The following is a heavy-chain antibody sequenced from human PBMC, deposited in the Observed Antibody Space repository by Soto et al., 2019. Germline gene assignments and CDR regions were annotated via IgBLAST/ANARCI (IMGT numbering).Heavy chain of an antibody. D-gene: IGHD6-6*01. CDR1: GGSINNDIYF. V-gene: IGHV4-39*01. J-gene: IGHJ6*02. CDR2: IHYSGST. Sequence: TLSLTCTVSGGSINNDIYFWGWIRQPPGKGLVWIGSIHYSGSTFYNLSLKSRASMSIDTSKKQFSLKLSSVTAADTTIYYCARVLSSSSRYFYYYGMDVWGQGTTVTVSS. CDR3: ARVLSSSSRYFYYYGMDV.